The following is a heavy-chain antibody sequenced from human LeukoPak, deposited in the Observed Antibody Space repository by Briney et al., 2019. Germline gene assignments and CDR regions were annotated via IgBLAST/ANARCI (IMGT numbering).Heavy chain of an antibody. J-gene: IGHJ4*02. D-gene: IGHD5-18*01. CDR2: IDWDDDK. V-gene: IGHV2-70*11. CDR3: ARIRVDTAMVDY. Sequence: SGPALVNPPQPLTLTCTFSGFSLRTSGMCVSWIRQPPGKALEWLARIDWDDDKYYSTSLKTRLTISKDTSKNQVVLTMTNMDPVDTATYYCARIRVDTAMVDYWGQGALVTVSS. CDR1: GFSLRTSGMC.